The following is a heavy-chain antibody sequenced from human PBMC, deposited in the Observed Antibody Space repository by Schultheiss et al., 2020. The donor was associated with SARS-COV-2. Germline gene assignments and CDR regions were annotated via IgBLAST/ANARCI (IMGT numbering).Heavy chain of an antibody. CDR3: AKATDYGDYGYYYYGMDV. Sequence: GGSLRLSCAASGFTFSSYGMHWVRQAPGKGLEWVSAISGSGGSTYYADSVKGRFTISRDNSKNTLYLQMNSLRAEDTAVYYCAKATDYGDYGYYYYGMDVWGQGTTVTVSS. J-gene: IGHJ6*02. CDR1: GFTFSSYG. V-gene: IGHV3-23*01. CDR2: ISGSGGST. D-gene: IGHD4-17*01.